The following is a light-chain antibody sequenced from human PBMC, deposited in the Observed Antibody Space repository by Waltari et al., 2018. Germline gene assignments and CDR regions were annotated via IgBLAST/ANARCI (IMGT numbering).Light chain of an antibody. CDR1: SDEAGPYNY. Sequence: QSALTQPASVSGSPGQSLSIPCPGTSDEAGPYNYVSWYQQHPGKAPQLMIFDVRIRPSGVSNRFSGSKSGNTAALTISGLQAEDETDYYCSSYISSSTLELFGGGTSLTVL. CDR3: SSYISSSTLEL. J-gene: IGLJ2*01. CDR2: DVR. V-gene: IGLV2-14*03.